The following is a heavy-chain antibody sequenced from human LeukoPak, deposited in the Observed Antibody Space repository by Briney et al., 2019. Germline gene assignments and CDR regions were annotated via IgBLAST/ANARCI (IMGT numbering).Heavy chain of an antibody. CDR2: IYSGGST. D-gene: IGHD3-22*01. CDR3: ARGRSSGYYGGDFDY. J-gene: IGHJ4*02. CDR1: GFTVSSNY. Sequence: GGFLRLSCAASGFTVSSNYMSWVRQAPGKGLEWVSVIYSGGSTYYADSVKGRFTVSRDNSKNTLYLQMNSLRAEDTAVYYCARGRSSGYYGGDFDYWGQGTLVTVSS. V-gene: IGHV3-66*01.